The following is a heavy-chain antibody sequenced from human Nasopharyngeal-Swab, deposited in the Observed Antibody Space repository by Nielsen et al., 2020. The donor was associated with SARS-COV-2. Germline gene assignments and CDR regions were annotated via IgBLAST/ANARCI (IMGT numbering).Heavy chain of an antibody. CDR2: ISYDGSNK. CDR1: GFTFSDHY. V-gene: IGHV3-30*03. CDR3: ARGGMVGATTYGWFDP. Sequence: GESLKISCAASGFTFSDHYMTWIRQAPGKGLECVAVISYDGSNKYHADSVRGRFTISRDDSENTLYLQMNSLRPEDTAVYYCARGGMVGATTYGWFDPWGQGTLVTVSS. J-gene: IGHJ5*02. D-gene: IGHD1-26*01.